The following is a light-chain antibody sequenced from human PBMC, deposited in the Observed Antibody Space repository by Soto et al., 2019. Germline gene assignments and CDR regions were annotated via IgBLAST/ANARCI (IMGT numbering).Light chain of an antibody. Sequence: EIVLTQSPGTLSLSPGERATLSCRASQSVSSNYLAWYQLKPGQAPRHLIYGASSRATGIPDRFSGSGSGTNFTLTISRLEPEDFAVYYCQQYGGSPDSFGQGTKLEIK. CDR1: QSVSSNY. CDR2: GAS. J-gene: IGKJ2*03. CDR3: QQYGGSPDS. V-gene: IGKV3-20*01.